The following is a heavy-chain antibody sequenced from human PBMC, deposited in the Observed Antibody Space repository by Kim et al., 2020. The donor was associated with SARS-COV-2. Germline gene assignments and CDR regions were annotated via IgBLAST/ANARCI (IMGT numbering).Heavy chain of an antibody. V-gene: IGHV3-48*03. CDR3: AREGAGDGFD. J-gene: IGHJ4*02. CDR2: TI. D-gene: IGHD3-16*01. Sequence: TIYYAASVKGRLTISRDNAKKSLYLQMNSLRAEDTAVYYCAREGAGDGFDWGQGTLVTVSS.